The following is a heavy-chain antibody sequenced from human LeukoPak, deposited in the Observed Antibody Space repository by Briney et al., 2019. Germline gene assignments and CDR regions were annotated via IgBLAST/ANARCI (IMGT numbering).Heavy chain of an antibody. CDR3: VRDRYDILTGYNDAFDI. CDR2: IKQDGSEK. CDR1: GFTFTTYW. Sequence: SGGSLRLSCAASGFTFTTYWMSWVRQAPGKGLEWMANIKQDGSEKYYVDPVKGRFTISRDNAKNSLYLQMNSPRAEDTAVYYCVRDRYDILTGYNDAFDIWGQGTMVTVSS. D-gene: IGHD3-9*01. J-gene: IGHJ3*02. V-gene: IGHV3-7*01.